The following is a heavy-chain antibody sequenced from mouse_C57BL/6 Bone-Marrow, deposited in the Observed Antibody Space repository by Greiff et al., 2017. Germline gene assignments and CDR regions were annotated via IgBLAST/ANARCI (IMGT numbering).Heavy chain of an antibody. CDR1: GFTFSSYA. CDR3: TRGGFYYGSSYEGYYAMDY. Sequence: EVQLQESGEGLVKPGGSLKLSCAASGFTFSSYAMSWVRQTPEKRLEWVAYISSGGDYIYYADTVKGRFTISRDNARNTLYLQMSSLKSEDTAMYYCTRGGFYYGSSYEGYYAMDYWGQGTSVTVSS. V-gene: IGHV5-9-1*02. J-gene: IGHJ4*01. D-gene: IGHD1-1*01. CDR2: ISSGGDYI.